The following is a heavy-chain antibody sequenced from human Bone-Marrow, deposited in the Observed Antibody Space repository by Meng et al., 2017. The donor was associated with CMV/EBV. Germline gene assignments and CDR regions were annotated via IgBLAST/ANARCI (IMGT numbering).Heavy chain of an antibody. Sequence: GFSFSSPATGWGHQAPGWRLAWASAIGCSGSSTSSADSVKGRFTISRDNSKNTLYLQMNIQIAEDRAVYDCAKDYRPGLEHLFDYCGRGTVVTVSS. CDR1: GFSFSSPA. CDR2: IGCSGSST. CDR3: AKDYRPGLEHLFDY. J-gene: IGHJ4*02. D-gene: IGHD1/OR15-1a*01. V-gene: IGHV3-23*01.